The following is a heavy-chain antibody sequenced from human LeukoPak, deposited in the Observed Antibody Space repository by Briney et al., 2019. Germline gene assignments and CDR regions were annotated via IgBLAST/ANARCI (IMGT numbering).Heavy chain of an antibody. D-gene: IGHD3-10*01. V-gene: IGHV1-69*06. J-gene: IGHJ3*02. CDR3: ARGTSTYNYYYGSAHDVGFDI. CDR1: GGTFSSYA. CDR2: IIPIFGTA. Sequence: SVKVSCKASGGTFSSYAISWVRQAPGQGLEWMGGIIPIFGTANYAQKFQGRVTITADKSTSTAYMELSSLRSEDTAVYYCARGTSTYNYYYGSAHDVGFDIWGQGTMVTVSS.